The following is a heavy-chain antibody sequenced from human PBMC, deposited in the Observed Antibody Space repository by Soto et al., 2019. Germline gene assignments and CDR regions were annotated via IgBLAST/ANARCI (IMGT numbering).Heavy chain of an antibody. J-gene: IGHJ4*02. V-gene: IGHV3-30*18. CDR2: MSYAGSYK. CDR1: GFTFSDYG. CDR3: AKEVYPRTVLDSSSPWGDY. D-gene: IGHD6-6*01. Sequence: GGSLRLSCAVSGFTFSDYGMHWVRQAPGKGLEWVAVMSYAGSYKYYADSVKGRFTISRDLSGNTLFLQMNSLRLEDTAVYFCAKEVYPRTVLDSSSPWGDYWGQGTLVTVSS.